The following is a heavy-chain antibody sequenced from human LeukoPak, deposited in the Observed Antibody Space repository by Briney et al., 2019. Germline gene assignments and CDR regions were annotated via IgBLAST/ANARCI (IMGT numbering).Heavy chain of an antibody. CDR3: AREYYDTSGSQGDYFDY. CDR1: GFTFSIYD. V-gene: IGHV3-30-3*01. Sequence: GGSLRLSCAASGFTFSIYDMYWVRQAPGKGLEWVAFISYDGTSKYYADSVKGRFTISRDNSKNTLYLQMNSLRAEDTAAYYCAREYYDTSGSQGDYFDYWGQGTLVTVSS. CDR2: ISYDGTSK. D-gene: IGHD3-22*01. J-gene: IGHJ4*02.